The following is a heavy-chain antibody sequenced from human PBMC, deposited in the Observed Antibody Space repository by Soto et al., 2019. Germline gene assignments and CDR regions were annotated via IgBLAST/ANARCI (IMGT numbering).Heavy chain of an antibody. J-gene: IGHJ5*02. CDR3: AGNEYSGYQEAIDWFDP. CDR1: GGSISSYY. D-gene: IGHD5-12*01. V-gene: IGHV4-59*01. Sequence: SETLSLTCTVSGGSISSYYWSWIRQPPGKGLEWIGYIYYSGSTNYNPSLKSRVTISVDTSKNQFSLKLSSVTAADTAVYYCAGNEYSGYQEAIDWFDPWGQGTLVTVSS. CDR2: IYYSGST.